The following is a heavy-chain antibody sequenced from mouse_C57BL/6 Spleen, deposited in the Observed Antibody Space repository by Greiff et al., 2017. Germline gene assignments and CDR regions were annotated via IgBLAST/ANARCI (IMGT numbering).Heavy chain of an antibody. Sequence: VQLQESGPELVKPGASVKISCKASGYAFSSSWMNWVKQRPGKGLEWIGRIYPGDGDTNYNGKFKGKATLTADKSSSTAYMQLSSLTSEDSAVYFCATSSTMVKGGFDYWGQGTTLTVSS. CDR1: GYAFSSSW. CDR2: IYPGDGDT. V-gene: IGHV1-82*01. CDR3: ATSSTMVKGGFDY. J-gene: IGHJ2*01. D-gene: IGHD2-2*01.